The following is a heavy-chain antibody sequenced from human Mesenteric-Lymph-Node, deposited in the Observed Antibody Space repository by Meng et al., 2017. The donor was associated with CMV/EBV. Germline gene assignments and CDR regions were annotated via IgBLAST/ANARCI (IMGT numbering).Heavy chain of an antibody. CDR2: IYYSGYT. Sequence: GGSLRLSCAASGLSVSGNYMTWVRQAPGKGLEWVSVIYYSGYTDYADSVKGRFTISRDNSKNAVYLLMNSLRAEDTAVYFCANGYCSSTSCYRVGYYFDSWGQGTLVTVSS. CDR3: ANGYCSSTSCYRVGYYFDS. CDR1: GLSVSGNY. V-gene: IGHV3-66*02. D-gene: IGHD2-2*01. J-gene: IGHJ4*02.